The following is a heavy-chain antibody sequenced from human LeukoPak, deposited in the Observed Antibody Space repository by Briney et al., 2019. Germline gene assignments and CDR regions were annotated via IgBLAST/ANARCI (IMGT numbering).Heavy chain of an antibody. D-gene: IGHD5-24*01. Sequence: GASVKVSCKASGYTFTSYGISWVRQAPGQGLEWMGWISAYNGNTNYAQKLQGRVTMTTDTSTSTAYMELRSLRSDDTAVYYCARGSPLGWLQFGEFDYWGQGILVSVSS. J-gene: IGHJ4*02. CDR1: GYTFTSYG. CDR2: ISAYNGNT. CDR3: ARGSPLGWLQFGEFDY. V-gene: IGHV1-18*01.